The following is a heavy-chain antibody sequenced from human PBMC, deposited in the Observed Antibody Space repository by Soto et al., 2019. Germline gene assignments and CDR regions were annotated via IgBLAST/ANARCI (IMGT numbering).Heavy chain of an antibody. J-gene: IGHJ3*02. V-gene: IGHV3-33*01. CDR1: GFTFSSYG. CDR3: ARDSYWNYALDAFDI. Sequence: PGGSLRLSCAASGFTFSSYGMHWVRQAPGKGLEWVAVIWYDGSDKYYADSVKGRFTISRDNSKNTLYLQMNSLRAEDTAVYYCARDSYWNYALDAFDIWGQGTMVTVSS. D-gene: IGHD1-7*01. CDR2: IWYDGSDK.